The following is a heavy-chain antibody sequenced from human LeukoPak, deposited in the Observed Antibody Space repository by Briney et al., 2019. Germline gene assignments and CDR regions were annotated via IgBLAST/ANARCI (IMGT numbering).Heavy chain of an antibody. CDR1: GFTFDDYA. D-gene: IGHD6-25*01. J-gene: IGHJ4*02. V-gene: IGHV3-43*02. Sequence: GGSLRLSCAASGFTFDDYAMHWVRQAPGKGLEWVSLISGDGGSTYYADSVKGRFTISRDNSKNSLYLQMNSLRTVDTALYYCAKDNGGLAGNYWGQGTLVTVSS. CDR2: ISGDGGST. CDR3: AKDNGGLAGNY.